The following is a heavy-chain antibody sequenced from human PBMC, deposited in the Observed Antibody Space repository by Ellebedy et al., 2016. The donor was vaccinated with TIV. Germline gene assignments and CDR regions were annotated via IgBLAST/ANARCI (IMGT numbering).Heavy chain of an antibody. J-gene: IGHJ4*02. CDR3: ARDPTTVTTFLDY. Sequence: GESLKISXAASGFTFSSYAMSWVRQAPGKGLEWVSAISGSGGSTYYADSVKGRFTISRDNSKNTLYLQMNSLRAEDTAVYYCARDPTTVTTFLDYWGQGTLVTVSS. CDR1: GFTFSSYA. V-gene: IGHV3-23*01. CDR2: ISGSGGST. D-gene: IGHD4-17*01.